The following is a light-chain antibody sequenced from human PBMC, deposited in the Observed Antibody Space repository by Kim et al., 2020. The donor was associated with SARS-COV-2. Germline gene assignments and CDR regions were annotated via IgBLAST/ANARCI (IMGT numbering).Light chain of an antibody. CDR1: QSLNNN. Sequence: ETVMTQSPATLSVSPGERVTLSCRASQSLNNNLAWYQQKVGQSPRLLIHAVSTRATGVPARFSGSGSGTEFTLTISSLQSEDFAVYYCQQYNNPSSFGQGTKLEI. CDR2: AVS. V-gene: IGKV3-15*01. CDR3: QQYNNPSS. J-gene: IGKJ2*03.